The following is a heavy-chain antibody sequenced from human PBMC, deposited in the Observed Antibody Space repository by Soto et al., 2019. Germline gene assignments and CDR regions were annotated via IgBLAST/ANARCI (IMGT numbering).Heavy chain of an antibody. J-gene: IGHJ4*02. CDR2: IRVHNGNT. D-gene: IGHD3-10*01. CDR1: GYNFINYG. CDR3: VRGLGGSWSYYTDY. Sequence: QVHLVQSGVEVKKPGASVKVSCKASGYNFINYGITWVRQAPGPGLEWMGWIRVHNGNTNYAQKLQGRVTMTTDTATNTAYMELRSLRSEDTAVNSCVRGLGGSWSYYTDYWGQGTLVTVSS. V-gene: IGHV1-18*01.